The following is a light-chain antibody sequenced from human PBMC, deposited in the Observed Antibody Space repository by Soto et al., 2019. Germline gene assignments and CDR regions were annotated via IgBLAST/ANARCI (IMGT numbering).Light chain of an antibody. CDR1: QSVSSSY. J-gene: IGKJ2*01. CDR2: DES. Sequence: EIVLTQSPGTLSLSPGERATLSCRASQSVSSSYLAWYQQKPGQAPRLLIYDESSRATGIPDRFSGSGSGTDFTLSISRLEPEDFAVYYCQQYGSSLHTFSQGTKLAIK. V-gene: IGKV3-20*01. CDR3: QQYGSSLHT.